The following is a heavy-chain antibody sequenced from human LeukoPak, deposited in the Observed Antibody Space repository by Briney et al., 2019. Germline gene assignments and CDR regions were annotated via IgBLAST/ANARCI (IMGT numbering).Heavy chain of an antibody. D-gene: IGHD6-6*01. Sequence: PGGSLRLSCAASGFTFSSYGMHWVRQAPGKGLEWVAVISYDGSNKYYADSVKGRFTISRDNSKNTLCLQMNSLRAEDTAVYYCAKCDSSSSGSYNWFDPWGQGTLVTVSS. J-gene: IGHJ5*02. CDR2: ISYDGSNK. CDR1: GFTFSSYG. CDR3: AKCDSSSSGSYNWFDP. V-gene: IGHV3-30*18.